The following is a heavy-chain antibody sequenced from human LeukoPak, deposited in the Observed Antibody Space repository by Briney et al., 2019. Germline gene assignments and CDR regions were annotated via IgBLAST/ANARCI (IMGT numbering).Heavy chain of an antibody. CDR1: GFTFSTYG. V-gene: IGHV3-33*03. CDR2: IWYDGSNE. J-gene: IGHJ4*02. CDR3: ARNKRGDY. Sequence: GGSLRLSCVASGFTFSTYGMHWVRQAPGKGLEWVAIIWYDGSNEDYADSVKGRFTISRDNAKNSLYLQMNSLRAEDRAVYYCARNKRGDYWGQGTLVTVSS. D-gene: IGHD1/OR15-1a*01.